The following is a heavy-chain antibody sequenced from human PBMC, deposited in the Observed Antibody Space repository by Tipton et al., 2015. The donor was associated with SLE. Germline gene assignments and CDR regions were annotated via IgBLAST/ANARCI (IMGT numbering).Heavy chain of an antibody. D-gene: IGHD6-13*01. V-gene: IGHV3-53*04. CDR2: IYSGGNT. J-gene: IGHJ4*02. CDR3: ARGGVAVAGRPFDY. CDR1: GFTVSSNY. Sequence: SLRLSCAASGFTVSSNYMSWVRQAPGKGLEWVSVIYSGGNTYYADSVKGRFTISRHNSKNTLYLQMNSLRAEDTAVYYCARGGVAVAGRPFDYWGQGTLVTVSS.